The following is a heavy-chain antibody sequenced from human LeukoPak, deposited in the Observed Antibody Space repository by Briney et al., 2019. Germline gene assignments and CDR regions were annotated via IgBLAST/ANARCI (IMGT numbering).Heavy chain of an antibody. CDR1: GFTFSSYA. D-gene: IGHD1-1*01. CDR2: ISGSGDST. Sequence: GGSLRLSCAASGFTFSSYAMSWVRQAAGKGLEWVSGISGSGDSTYYADSVKGRFTISRDNSKNTLYLQMNSLRAEDTAVYYCAKVVWKGAFDIWGQGTMVTISS. CDR3: AKVVWKGAFDI. J-gene: IGHJ3*02. V-gene: IGHV3-23*01.